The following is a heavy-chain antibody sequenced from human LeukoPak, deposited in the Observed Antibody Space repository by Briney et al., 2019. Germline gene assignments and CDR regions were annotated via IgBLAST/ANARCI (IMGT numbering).Heavy chain of an antibody. CDR2: ISSNGGST. Sequence: GGSLRLSCAASGFTFSSYAMHWVRQAPGKGLEYASAISSNGGSTYYANSVKGRFTISRDNSKNTLYLQMGSLRAEDMAVYYCARDAASAGFDYWGQGTLVTVSS. J-gene: IGHJ4*02. V-gene: IGHV3-64*01. D-gene: IGHD6-25*01. CDR3: ARDAASAGFDY. CDR1: GFTFSSYA.